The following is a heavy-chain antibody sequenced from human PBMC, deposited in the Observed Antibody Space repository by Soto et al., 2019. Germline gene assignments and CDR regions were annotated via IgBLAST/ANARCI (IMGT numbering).Heavy chain of an antibody. J-gene: IGHJ4*02. CDR3: ARHLAVATDRSIDY. V-gene: IGHV4-34*01. CDR1: GGSFSGYY. Sequence: SETLSLTCAVYGGSFSGYYWTWIRQPPGKGLEWIGNIYYSGRTYYNPSLKSRVTISVDTSKNQFSLKLSSVTAADTAVFFCARHLAVATDRSIDYWGQGTLVTVSS. CDR2: IYYSGRT. D-gene: IGHD6-19*01.